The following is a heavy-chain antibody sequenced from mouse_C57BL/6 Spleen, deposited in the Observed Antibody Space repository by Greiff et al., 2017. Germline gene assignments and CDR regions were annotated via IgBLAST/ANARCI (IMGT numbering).Heavy chain of an antibody. CDR1: GFTFSSYA. V-gene: IGHV5-4*01. Sequence: EVKLVESGGGLVKPGGSLKLSCAASGFTFSSYAMSWVRQTPEKRLEWVATISDGGSYTNYPDNVKGRFTISRDNAKNNLYLQMSQLKSEDTAMYYCSRDAIYDGYYDAMDYWGQGTSVTVSS. D-gene: IGHD2-3*01. J-gene: IGHJ4*01. CDR3: SRDAIYDGYYDAMDY. CDR2: ISDGGSYT.